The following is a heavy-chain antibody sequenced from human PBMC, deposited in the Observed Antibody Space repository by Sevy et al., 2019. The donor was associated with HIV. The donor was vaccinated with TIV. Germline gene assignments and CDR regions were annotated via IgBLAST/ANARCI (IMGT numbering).Heavy chain of an antibody. Sequence: SETLSLTCTVSGGSISSYYWRWIRQPPGRGLEWIGYIYYSGSTNYNPSLKSRVTISVDTSKNQFSLKLSSVTAADTAVYYCARGLSSTSYLLDAFDIWGQGTMVTVSS. CDR2: IYYSGST. J-gene: IGHJ3*02. D-gene: IGHD2-15*01. CDR1: GGSISSYY. CDR3: ARGLSSTSYLLDAFDI. V-gene: IGHV4-59*01.